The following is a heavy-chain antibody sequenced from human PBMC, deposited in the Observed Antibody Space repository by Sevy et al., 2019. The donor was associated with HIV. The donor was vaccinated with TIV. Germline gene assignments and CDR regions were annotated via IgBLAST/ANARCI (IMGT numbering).Heavy chain of an antibody. CDR3: ARKYCSGGSCYSRYYYGMDV. V-gene: IGHV5-10-1*01. CDR2: IDPSDSYT. J-gene: IGHJ6*02. Sequence: GESLKISCKGSGYSFTSYWISWVRQMPGKGLEWMGRIDPSDSYTNYSPSFQGHVTISADKFISTAYMQWSSLKASDTAMYYCARKYCSGGSCYSRYYYGMDVWGQGTTVTVSS. D-gene: IGHD2-15*01. CDR1: GYSFTSYW.